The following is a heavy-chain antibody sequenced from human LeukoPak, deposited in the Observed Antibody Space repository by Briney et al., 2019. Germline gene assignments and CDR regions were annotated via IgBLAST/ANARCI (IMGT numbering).Heavy chain of an antibody. J-gene: IGHJ4*02. V-gene: IGHV4-4*07. Sequence: SETLSLTCIVSGGSIRNYYWSWIRQPAGEGLEWIGRIFISRNTDYNPSLKSRVTVSVDTSNNQFSLELTSVTAADTAVYYCARESKSYDGSGYYHDYWGQGTLVTVSS. CDR1: GGSIRNYY. CDR3: ARESKSYDGSGYYHDY. CDR2: IFISRNT. D-gene: IGHD3-22*01.